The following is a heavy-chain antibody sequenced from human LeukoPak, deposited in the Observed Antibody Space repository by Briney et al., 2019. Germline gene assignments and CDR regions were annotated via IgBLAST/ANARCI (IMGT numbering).Heavy chain of an antibody. J-gene: IGHJ5*02. CDR2: IYNSGIT. V-gene: IGHV4-34*01. D-gene: IGHD6-13*01. CDR1: GGSFSVYY. Sequence: PETLCLTCAVYGGSFSVYYWSAIPHPPRGGLECSGEIYNSGITNCNPSLTNRVTITVDTSKNQYSLKMSSVTDADTAVYYCARGPGSSSWYTYPAGGWFDPWGQGTLVTVSS. CDR3: ARGPGSSSWYTYPAGGWFDP.